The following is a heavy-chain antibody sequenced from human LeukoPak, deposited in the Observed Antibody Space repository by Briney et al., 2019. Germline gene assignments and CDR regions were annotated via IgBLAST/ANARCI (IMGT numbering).Heavy chain of an antibody. J-gene: IGHJ6*03. D-gene: IGHD3/OR15-3a*01. CDR1: GFTFSRYW. CDR2: IKVDGSEK. CDR3: AGAQWTAFDYYYYMDV. V-gene: IGHV3-7*01. Sequence: GGSLRLSCAVSGFTFSRYWMTWVRQAPGKGLEWVANIKVDGSEKYYVDAVKGRFTISRDNAKDSLYLQMNGLRAEDTAIYYCAGAQWTAFDYYYYMDVWGKGTTVTVSS.